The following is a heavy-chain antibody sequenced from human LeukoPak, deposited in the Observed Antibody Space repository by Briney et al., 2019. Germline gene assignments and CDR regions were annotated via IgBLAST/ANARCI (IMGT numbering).Heavy chain of an antibody. CDR2: VYGGDTT. CDR1: GFTVSSNY. CDR3: ARDAHTGSGTYWGGVGYYYGLDV. D-gene: IGHD3-10*01. V-gene: IGHV3-66*01. Sequence: GGSLRLSCAASGFTVSSNYMSWVRQAPGKGLEWVSVVYGGDTTYYADSAKGRFTVSRDNSKNTLYLQMNSLRAEDTAVYYCARDAHTGSGTYWGGVGYYYGLDVWGQGTTVTVSS. J-gene: IGHJ6*02.